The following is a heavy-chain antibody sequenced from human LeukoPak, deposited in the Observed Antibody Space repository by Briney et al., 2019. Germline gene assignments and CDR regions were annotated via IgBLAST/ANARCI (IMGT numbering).Heavy chain of an antibody. CDR1: GGSISTYY. CDR3: AGIWFGELDYYYMDV. D-gene: IGHD3-10*01. V-gene: IGHV4-4*07. J-gene: IGHJ6*03. CDR2: IYPSGYT. Sequence: SETLSLTCTVSGGSISTYYWSWIRQPAGKGLEWNGRIYPSGYTNYNPSLKSRVTMSVDTSKYQFSLKLSSVTAADTAVYYCAGIWFGELDYYYMDVWGKGTSVTVSS.